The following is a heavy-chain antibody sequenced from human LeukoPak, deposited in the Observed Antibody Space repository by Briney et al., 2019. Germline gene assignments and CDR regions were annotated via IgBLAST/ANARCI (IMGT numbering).Heavy chain of an antibody. CDR3: ARDYIAATGTAY. CDR2: ISSTSSY. J-gene: IGHJ4*02. Sequence: GGSLKLSCAASGFTFSGYRMNWVRQAPGKGLEWVSSISSTSSYYADSVKGRFTISRDNAKSSLYLQMNSLRAEDTAVYYCARDYIAATGTAYWGQGTLVTVSS. CDR1: GFTFSGYR. V-gene: IGHV3-21*01. D-gene: IGHD6-13*01.